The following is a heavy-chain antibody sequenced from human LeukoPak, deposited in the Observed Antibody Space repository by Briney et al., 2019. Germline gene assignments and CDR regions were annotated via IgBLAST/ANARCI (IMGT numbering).Heavy chain of an antibody. Sequence: GGSLRLSCAASGFTFSSYWMNWVRQAPGKGLEWVGWISAYKGVTDYAQKFQGRVAMTTDTSTSTVYMELMSLTFEDTAVYYCARVNDIAVVAAAAPHYEYWGQGTLVTVSS. V-gene: IGHV1-18*01. CDR3: ARVNDIAVVAAAAPHYEY. CDR2: ISAYKGVT. D-gene: IGHD2-15*01. J-gene: IGHJ4*02. CDR1: GFTFSSYW.